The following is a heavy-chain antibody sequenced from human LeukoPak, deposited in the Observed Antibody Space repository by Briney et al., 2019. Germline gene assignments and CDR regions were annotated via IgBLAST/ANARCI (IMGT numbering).Heavy chain of an antibody. CDR1: GGSISSYY. Sequence: SETLSLTCTVSGGSISSYYWSWIRQPPGKGLEWIGYIYYSGSTNYNPSLKSRVTISVDTSKNQFSLKLSSVTAADTAVYYCARVPAYYDILTGYTAGSFDYWGQGTLVTVSS. CDR2: IYYSGST. D-gene: IGHD3-9*01. J-gene: IGHJ4*02. V-gene: IGHV4-59*01. CDR3: ARVPAYYDILTGYTAGSFDY.